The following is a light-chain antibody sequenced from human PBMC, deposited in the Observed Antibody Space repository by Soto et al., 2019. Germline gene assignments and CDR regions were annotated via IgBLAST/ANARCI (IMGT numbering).Light chain of an antibody. Sequence: QSALTQPPSASGSPGQSVTISCTGTSSDVGGYNYVSWYQQHPGKAPKLMISEVSKRPSGVPDRFSGSKSANTASLTVSGLQAEDEADYYCSSYTGSDTWVFDGGTKVTVL. J-gene: IGLJ3*02. CDR1: SSDVGGYNY. CDR3: SSYTGSDTWV. CDR2: EVS. V-gene: IGLV2-8*01.